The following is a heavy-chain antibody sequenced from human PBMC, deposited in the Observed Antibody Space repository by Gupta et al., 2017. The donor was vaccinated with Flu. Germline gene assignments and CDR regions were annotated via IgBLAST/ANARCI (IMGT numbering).Heavy chain of an antibody. J-gene: IGHJ6*02. CDR2: LNSDGSIK. V-gene: IGHV3-74*03. Sequence: MHWVRQVPGKGLVWVSRLNSDGSIKQYADSVKGRFTISRDNAKNTLYLQMNNLRAEDSAVYYCSEEYYYGRGAWGQGTTVTVSS. CDR3: SEEYYYGRGA.